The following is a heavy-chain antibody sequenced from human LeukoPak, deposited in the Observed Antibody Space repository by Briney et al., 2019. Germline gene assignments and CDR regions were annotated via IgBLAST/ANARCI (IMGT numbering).Heavy chain of an antibody. CDR1: GDSVSRSDSY. Sequence: SETLSLTCSVSGDSVSRSDSYWDWIRQPSGKGLEWIGTIYYSGRTYYSPSLKSRVTMSVDPSNNQFSLNLRSVTAADTALYYCARRRYYDGSGYLEWGQGTLLSVSS. CDR2: IYYSGRT. V-gene: IGHV4-39*01. J-gene: IGHJ1*01. CDR3: ARRRYYDGSGYLE. D-gene: IGHD3-22*01.